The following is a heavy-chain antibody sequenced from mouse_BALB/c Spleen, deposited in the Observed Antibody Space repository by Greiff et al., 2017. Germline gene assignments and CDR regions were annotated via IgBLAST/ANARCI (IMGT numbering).Heavy chain of an antibody. CDR3: ARDREGLALDY. D-gene: IGHD3-3*01. CDR2: IRNKANGYTT. Sequence: EVMLVESGGGLVQPGGSLRLSCATSGFTFTDYYMSWVRQPPGKALEWLGFIRNKANGYTTEYSASVKGRFTISRDNSQSILYLQMNTLRAEDSATYYCARDREGLALDYWGQGTTLTVSS. CDR1: GFTFTDYY. V-gene: IGHV7-3*02. J-gene: IGHJ2*01.